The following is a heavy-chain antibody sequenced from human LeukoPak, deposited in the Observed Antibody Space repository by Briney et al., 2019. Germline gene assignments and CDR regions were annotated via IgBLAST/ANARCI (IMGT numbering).Heavy chain of an antibody. J-gene: IGHJ4*02. CDR2: IYYSGST. CDR1: GVSISSSNSY. V-gene: IGHV4-39*07. CDR3: ARDDYYGSGFATIDY. D-gene: IGHD3-10*01. Sequence: PSETLSLTCTVSGVSISSSNSYWGWIRQPPGKGLEWIGSIYYSGSTYYNPSLKSRVTISVDTSKNQFSLKLSSVTAADTAVYYCARDDYYGSGFATIDYWGQGTLVTVSS.